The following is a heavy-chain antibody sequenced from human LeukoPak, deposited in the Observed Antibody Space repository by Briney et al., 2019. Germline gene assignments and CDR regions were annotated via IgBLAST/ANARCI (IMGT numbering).Heavy chain of an antibody. V-gene: IGHV3-11*04. Sequence: GGSLRLSCAASGFTFSDYYMSWIRQAPGKGLEWVSYISSSGSTIYYADSVKGRFTISRDNAKNSLYLQMNSLRAEDTAVYYCTRPPLYSSSGYYGYYYYYYMDVWGKGTTVTVSS. CDR1: GFTFSDYY. CDR2: ISSSGSTI. D-gene: IGHD3-22*01. CDR3: TRPPLYSSSGYYGYYYYYYMDV. J-gene: IGHJ6*03.